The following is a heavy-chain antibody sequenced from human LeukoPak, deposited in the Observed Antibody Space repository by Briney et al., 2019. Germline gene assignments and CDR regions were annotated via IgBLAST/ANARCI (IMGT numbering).Heavy chain of an antibody. Sequence: SETLSLTCTVSGGSISSYYWSWIRQPPGKGLEWIGYIYYSGSTNYNPSLKSRVTISVDTSKNQFSLKLSSVTAADTAVYYCARVGESSSWYGNWFDPWGQGTLVTVSS. J-gene: IGHJ5*02. CDR3: ARVGESSSWYGNWFDP. D-gene: IGHD6-13*01. CDR2: IYYSGST. CDR1: GGSISSYY. V-gene: IGHV4-59*01.